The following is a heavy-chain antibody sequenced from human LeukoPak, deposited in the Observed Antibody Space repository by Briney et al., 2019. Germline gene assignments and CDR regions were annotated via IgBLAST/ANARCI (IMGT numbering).Heavy chain of an antibody. CDR1: GFSFHSYA. J-gene: IGHJ5*02. CDR2: IAGSGDSA. D-gene: IGHD2-2*01. V-gene: IGHV3-23*01. CDR3: AKGGYCTSTNCSRCDP. Sequence: GGSLRLSCAASGFSFHSYAMSWVGQAPGKEPEGVAGIAGSGDSAYYTDSVQGRFTISRDNSKNTLHLQMSSLRVEDTAIYYCAKGGYCTSTNCSRCDPWGQGSLVTVSS.